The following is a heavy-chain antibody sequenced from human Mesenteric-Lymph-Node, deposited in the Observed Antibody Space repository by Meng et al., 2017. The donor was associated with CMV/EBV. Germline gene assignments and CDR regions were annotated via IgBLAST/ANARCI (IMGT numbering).Heavy chain of an antibody. D-gene: IGHD3-22*01. Sequence: GESLKISCPASGSTAGDYAINWVRQAPGKGLEWVGFIRSKPYGGTTEYAASVKGRFTISSDDSKSIAYLPMNGLKTEDTAVYHCVRGKDYYDSSGYYFFDDWGQGTPVTVSS. CDR1: GSTAGDYA. J-gene: IGHJ4*02. V-gene: IGHV3-49*04. CDR3: VRGKDYYDSSGYYFFDD. CDR2: IRSKPYGGTT.